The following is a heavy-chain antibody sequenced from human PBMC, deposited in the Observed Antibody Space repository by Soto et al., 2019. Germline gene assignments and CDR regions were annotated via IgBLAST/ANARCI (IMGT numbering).Heavy chain of an antibody. J-gene: IGHJ6*02. CDR1: GYTFTSYA. V-gene: IGHV1-3*05. CDR3: ARDLRRYSYGTLEFDYYYGMDV. Sequence: QVQLVQSGAEEKKPGASVKVSCKASGYTFTSYAMHWVRQAPGQRLEWMGWINAGNGNTKYSQKFQGRVTITRDTSASTAYMELSSLRSEDTAVYYCARDLRRYSYGTLEFDYYYGMDVWGQGTTVTVSS. D-gene: IGHD5-18*01. CDR2: INAGNGNT.